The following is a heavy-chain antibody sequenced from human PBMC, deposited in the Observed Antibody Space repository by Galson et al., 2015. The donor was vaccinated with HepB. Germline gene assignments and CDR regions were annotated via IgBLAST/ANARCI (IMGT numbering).Heavy chain of an antibody. J-gene: IGHJ4*02. CDR2: ISYDGSNK. V-gene: IGHV3-30*04. CDR3: ARESNSWYDMNC. CDR1: GFSFSGYA. Sequence: SLRLSCAASGFSFSGYAMHWVRQAPGKGLEWITLISYDGSNKFYADSVKGRFTISRDNSKNTLYLQLNSLRAEDTAVYYCARESNSWYDMNCWGQGTLVTVSS. D-gene: IGHD5-12*01.